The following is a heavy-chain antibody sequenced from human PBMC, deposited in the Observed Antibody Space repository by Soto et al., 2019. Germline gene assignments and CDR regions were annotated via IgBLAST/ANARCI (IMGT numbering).Heavy chain of an antibody. CDR2: IYNSGAI. V-gene: IGHV3-66*01. D-gene: IGHD7-27*01. J-gene: IGHJ4*02. CDR3: GGATWGYQFDY. Sequence: EVQLVESGGGLVQPGGSLRLSCAASGFIVSTNYMSWVRQAPGKGLEWVSVIYNSGAIYYADSVKARFTISRDISKNTVDLQMSSLGAEDTAVYYCGGATWGYQFDYWGQGSLVTVSS. CDR1: GFIVSTNY.